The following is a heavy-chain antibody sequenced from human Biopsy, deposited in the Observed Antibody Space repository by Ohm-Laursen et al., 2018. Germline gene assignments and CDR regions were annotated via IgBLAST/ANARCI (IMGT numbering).Heavy chain of an antibody. D-gene: IGHD2-2*01. V-gene: IGHV4-61*01. CDR2: VYSSGTT. CDR1: GGSVSDSFHF. J-gene: IGHJ6*02. CDR3: ARDVKRYCSGTSCYSGYFGMDV. Sequence: SQTLSLTCPVSGGSVSDSFHFWSWIRQPPGKGLEWIGDVYSSGTTNYNPSLKSRLTISVDTSKNQFSLNLNSVTAADTAVYFCARDVKRYCSGTSCYSGYFGMDVWGQGTTVTVS.